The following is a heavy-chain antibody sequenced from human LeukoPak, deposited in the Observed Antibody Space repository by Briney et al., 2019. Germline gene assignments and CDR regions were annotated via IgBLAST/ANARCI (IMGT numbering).Heavy chain of an antibody. J-gene: IGHJ6*03. D-gene: IGHD6-19*01. CDR1: GFTFRAYW. CDR2: IRQDGSDK. CDR3: VQGGGGSGWYYEFKYMDV. Sequence: GGSLRLSCGASGFTFRAYWMTWVRQAPGRGLDWVANIRQDGSDKYFMDSVKGRFTISRDNAKNSLYLQMNSLRAGDTGVYYCVQGGGGSGWYYEFKYMDVWGKGNTVIVSS. V-gene: IGHV3-7*01.